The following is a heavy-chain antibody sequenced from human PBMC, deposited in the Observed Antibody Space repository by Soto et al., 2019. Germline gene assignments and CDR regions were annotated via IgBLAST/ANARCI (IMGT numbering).Heavy chain of an antibody. CDR2: ISYSKTT. J-gene: IGHJ4*02. V-gene: IGHV4-59*08. CDR3: ARMTGDYYADH. Sequence: QVQLQESGPGLVKPSETLSLTCTVSDGSITTYSWSWIRQPPGKGLEWVGFISYSKTTRYNPSLKSRVTMSVDTSKNQFSLQLSSVTAADPAMYYCARMTGDYYADHWGQGILVSVSS. CDR1: DGSITTYS. D-gene: IGHD7-27*01.